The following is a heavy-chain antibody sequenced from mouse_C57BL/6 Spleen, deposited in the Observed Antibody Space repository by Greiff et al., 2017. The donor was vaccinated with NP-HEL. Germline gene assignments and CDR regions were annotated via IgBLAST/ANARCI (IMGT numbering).Heavy chain of an antibody. CDR2: ISYSGST. D-gene: IGHD1-1*01. CDR1: GYSITSDY. J-gene: IGHJ1*03. CDR3: ARSPYYYGSSYRYFDV. V-gene: IGHV3-8*01. Sequence: VQLKESGPGLAKPSQTLSLTCSVTGYSITSDYWNWIRKFPGNKLEYMGYISYSGSTYYNPSLKSRISITRDTSKNQYYLQLNSVTTEDTATYYCARSPYYYGSSYRYFDVWGTGTTVTVSS.